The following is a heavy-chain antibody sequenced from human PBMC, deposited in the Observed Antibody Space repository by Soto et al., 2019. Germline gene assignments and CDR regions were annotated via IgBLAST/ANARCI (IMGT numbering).Heavy chain of an antibody. V-gene: IGHV3-7*01. CDR3: ARDGSIIAARDAFDI. Sequence: GGSLRLSCAASGFTFSSYWMSWVRQAPGKGLEWVANIKQGGSEKYYVDSVKGRFTISRDNAKNSLYLQMNSLRAEDTAVYYCARDGSIIAARDAFDIWGQGTMVTVSS. J-gene: IGHJ3*02. D-gene: IGHD6-6*01. CDR2: IKQGGSEK. CDR1: GFTFSSYW.